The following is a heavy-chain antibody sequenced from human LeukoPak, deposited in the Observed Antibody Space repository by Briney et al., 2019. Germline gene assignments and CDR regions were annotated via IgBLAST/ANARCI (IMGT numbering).Heavy chain of an antibody. J-gene: IGHJ4*02. CDR3: ARGNILTGYSI. CDR1: GFTFFNDD. V-gene: IGHV3-13*01. Sequence: GGSLRLSCAASGFTFFNDDMHWVRQGLGKGLEWVSAISSAGDTYYPGSVKGRFIISRENAKNSLYLQMNRLTAGDTAVYYCARGNILTGYSIWGQGTLVTVSS. CDR2: ISSAGDT. D-gene: IGHD3-9*01.